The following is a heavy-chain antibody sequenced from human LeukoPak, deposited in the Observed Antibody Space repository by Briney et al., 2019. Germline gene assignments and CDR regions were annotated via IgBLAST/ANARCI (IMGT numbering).Heavy chain of an antibody. D-gene: IGHD6-13*01. Sequence: GSLRLPCAASGFTFSSYSMNWVRQAPGKGLEWVSSISGGSTYIYYADSVKGRFTISRDNAKNSLYLQMNSLRAEDTAVYYCARPPWGIAAAAMDVWGRGTTVTVSS. V-gene: IGHV3-21*01. CDR1: GFTFSSYS. J-gene: IGHJ6*03. CDR3: ARPPWGIAAAAMDV. CDR2: ISGGSTYI.